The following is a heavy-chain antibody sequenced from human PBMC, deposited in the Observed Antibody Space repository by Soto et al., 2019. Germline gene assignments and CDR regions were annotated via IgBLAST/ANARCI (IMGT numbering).Heavy chain of an antibody. Sequence: GGSLRLSCAASGFTFSSYGMHWVRQAPGKGLEWVAVIWYDGSNKYYADSVKGRFTISRDNSKNTLYLQMNSLRAEDTAVYYCARWARHGASAPYWYFDLWGRGTLVTVSS. J-gene: IGHJ2*01. V-gene: IGHV3-33*01. CDR3: ARWARHGASAPYWYFDL. CDR2: IWYDGSNK. D-gene: IGHD3-10*01. CDR1: GFTFSSYG.